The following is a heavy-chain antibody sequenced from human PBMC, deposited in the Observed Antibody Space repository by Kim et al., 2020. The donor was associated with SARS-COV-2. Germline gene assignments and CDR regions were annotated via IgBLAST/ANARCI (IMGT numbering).Heavy chain of an antibody. CDR1: GFTFDVYT. Sequence: GGSLRLSCAASGFTFDVYTMHWVRQVPGKRLEWVSLISWDGGIAYYADSVKGRFTISRDNSKNALYLQMNSLRTEDTALYYCVKDPSNYYGMDVWGQGTTVTVSS. J-gene: IGHJ6*02. V-gene: IGHV3-43*01. CDR2: ISWDGGIA. CDR3: VKDPSNYYGMDV.